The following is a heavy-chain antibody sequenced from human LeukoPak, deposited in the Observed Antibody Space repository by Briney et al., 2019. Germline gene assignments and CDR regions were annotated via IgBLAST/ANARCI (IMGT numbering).Heavy chain of an antibody. CDR3: ARVGWAYYFDY. Sequence: SETLSLTCTVSGGSISSSSYYWGWIRQPPGKGLEWIGSMYYSGSTYYNPSLKSRVTISVDTSKNQFSLKLSSVTAADTAVYYCARVGWAYYFDYWGQGTLVTVSS. CDR1: GGSISSSSYY. D-gene: IGHD3-16*01. CDR2: MYYSGST. J-gene: IGHJ4*02. V-gene: IGHV4-39*07.